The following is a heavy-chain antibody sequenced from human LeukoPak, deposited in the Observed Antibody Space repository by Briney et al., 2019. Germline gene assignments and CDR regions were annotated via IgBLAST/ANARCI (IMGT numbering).Heavy chain of an antibody. D-gene: IGHD1-26*01. J-gene: IGHJ6*03. CDR1: GFAFSSYN. CDR2: ITSSSIYI. Sequence: VRSLRLSCAASGFAFSSYNMNWVRQAPGQGLKWVSSITSSSIYIYYADSVKGRFTISRDNAKNSLFLQMNSLTAEDTAVYYCARDPYSGGYWNYYYYYMDVWGKGTTVTISS. CDR3: ARDPYSGGYWNYYYYYMDV. V-gene: IGHV3-21*01.